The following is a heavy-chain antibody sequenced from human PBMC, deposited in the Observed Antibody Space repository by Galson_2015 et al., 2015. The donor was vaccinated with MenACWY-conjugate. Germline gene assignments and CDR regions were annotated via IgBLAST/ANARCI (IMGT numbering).Heavy chain of an antibody. V-gene: IGHV4-4*02. CDR1: GGSISSSNW. D-gene: IGHD6-13*01. Sequence: LSLTCAVSGGSISSSNWWSWVRQPPGKGLEWIGEIYHSGSTNYNPSLKSRVTISVDKSKNQFSLKLSSVTAADTAVYYCARGTRSSWYAMNWFDPWGQGTLVTVSS. CDR3: ARGTRSSWYAMNWFDP. CDR2: IYHSGST. J-gene: IGHJ5*02.